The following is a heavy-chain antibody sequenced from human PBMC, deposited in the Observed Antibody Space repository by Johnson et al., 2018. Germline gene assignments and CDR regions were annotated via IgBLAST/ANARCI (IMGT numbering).Heavy chain of an antibody. V-gene: IGHV4-34*01. CDR2: INHSGST. D-gene: IGHD4-23*01. J-gene: IGHJ1*01. Sequence: VQLQQLGAGLLKPSETLSLICAVYGGSLSGYSWSWIRQPPGKGLEWIGEINHSGSTNYNSSLKSRVTISIDTSKNQFSLKVSSVTAADTAVYYCSRGVTDQHWSQGTLVTVSS. CDR3: SRGVTDQH. CDR1: GGSLSGYS.